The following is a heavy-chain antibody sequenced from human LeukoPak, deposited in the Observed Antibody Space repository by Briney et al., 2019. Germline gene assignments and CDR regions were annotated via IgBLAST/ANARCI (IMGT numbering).Heavy chain of an antibody. Sequence: GGSLRLSCAASGFTFSSYEMNWVRQAPGKGLEWVSYISSSSSYIYYADSVKGRFTISRDNAKNSLYLQMNSLRAEDTAVYYCARDLGYSSGWVYYYYMDVWGKGTTVTVSS. CDR2: ISSSSSYI. J-gene: IGHJ6*03. CDR1: GFTFSSYE. CDR3: ARDLGYSSGWVYYYYMDV. D-gene: IGHD6-19*01. V-gene: IGHV3-21*05.